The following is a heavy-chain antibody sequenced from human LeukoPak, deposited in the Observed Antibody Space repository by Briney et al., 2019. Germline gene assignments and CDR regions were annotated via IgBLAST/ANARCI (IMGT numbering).Heavy chain of an antibody. CDR1: GFTDG. D-gene: IGHD1-7*01. Sequence: GGSLRLSCAASGFTDGMSWFRQAPGKGLEWVSSIGTSSNNIYYTDSVKGRFTISRDNAKNSLYLQVDSLRVEDTAVYFCASGTVGNYALDYWGQGTLVTVSS. J-gene: IGHJ4*02. V-gene: IGHV3-21*01. CDR3: ASGTVGNYALDY. CDR2: IGTSSNNI.